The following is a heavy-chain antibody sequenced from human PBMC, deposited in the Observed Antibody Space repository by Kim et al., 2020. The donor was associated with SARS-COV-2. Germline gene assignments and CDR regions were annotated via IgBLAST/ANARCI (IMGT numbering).Heavy chain of an antibody. CDR1: GFTFSSYA. Sequence: GGSLRLSCAASGFTFSSYAMHWVRQAPGKGLEWVAVIWYDGSNKYYADSVKGRFTISRDNSKNTLYLQMNSLRAEDTAVYYCAKEGVVAATGYFDYWGQGTLVTVSS. CDR3: AKEGVVAATGYFDY. J-gene: IGHJ4*02. CDR2: IWYDGSNK. V-gene: IGHV3-33*06. D-gene: IGHD2-15*01.